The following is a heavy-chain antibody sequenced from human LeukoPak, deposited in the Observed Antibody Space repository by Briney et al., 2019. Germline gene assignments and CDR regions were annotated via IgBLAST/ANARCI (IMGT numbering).Heavy chain of an antibody. V-gene: IGHV1-69*06. CDR2: IIPIFGTA. CDR3: ARDNDSRDPPHFDY. J-gene: IGHJ4*02. D-gene: IGHD3-16*01. CDR1: GYTFSSYA. Sequence: ASVNVSCKASGYTFSSYAMNWVRQAPGQGLEWMGGIIPIFGTANYAQKFRGRVTITAVKSTRTAYLERSSLRSEDTAVYYCARDNDSRDPPHFDYWGQGTLVTVSS.